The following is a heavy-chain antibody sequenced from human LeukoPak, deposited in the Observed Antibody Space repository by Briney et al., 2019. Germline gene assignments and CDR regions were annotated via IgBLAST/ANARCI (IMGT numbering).Heavy chain of an antibody. CDR2: IYYSGST. CDR1: GFTFNSYW. V-gene: IGHV4-59*01. Sequence: GSLRLSCAASGFTFNSYWMSWIRQPPGKGLEWIGYIYYSGSTNYNPSLKSRVAISVDTSKSQFSLKLSSVTAADTAVYYCARVITVRGVIFDYWGQGTLVTVSS. D-gene: IGHD3-16*01. CDR3: ARVITVRGVIFDY. J-gene: IGHJ4*02.